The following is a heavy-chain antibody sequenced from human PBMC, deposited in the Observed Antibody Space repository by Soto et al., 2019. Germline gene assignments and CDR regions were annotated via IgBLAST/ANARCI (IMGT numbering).Heavy chain of an antibody. V-gene: IGHV3-33*01. J-gene: IGHJ6*02. CDR3: ARDQNWLLKDYYYGMDV. CDR2: IWYDGSNK. CDR1: GFTFSSYG. Sequence: PGGSLRLSCAASGFTFSSYGMHWVRQAPGKGLEWVAVIWYDGSNKYYADSVKGRFTISRDNSKNTLYLQMNSMRAEETAVYYCARDQNWLLKDYYYGMDVWGQGTTVTVSS. D-gene: IGHD3-9*01.